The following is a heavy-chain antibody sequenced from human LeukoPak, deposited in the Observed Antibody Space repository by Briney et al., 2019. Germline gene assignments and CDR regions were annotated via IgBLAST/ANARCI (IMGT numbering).Heavy chain of an antibody. CDR1: GGSISNTNW. CDR2: IYHSGST. Sequence: KSSGTLSLTCAVSGGSISNTNWWSWVRQPPGKGLEWIGKIYHSGSTNYNPSLKSRVTISVDKSKNQFSLNLRSVTAADTAVYYCAREAITMVRGVIGWFDPWGQGTLVTVSS. J-gene: IGHJ5*02. CDR3: AREAITMVRGVIGWFDP. V-gene: IGHV4-4*02. D-gene: IGHD3-10*01.